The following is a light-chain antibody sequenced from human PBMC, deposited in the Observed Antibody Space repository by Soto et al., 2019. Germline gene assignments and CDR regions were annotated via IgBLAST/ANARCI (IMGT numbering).Light chain of an antibody. CDR3: QQRSNWPIT. CDR1: QSVSRY. Sequence: ENVFTQSLVTLSLSPGERDTLTCRASQSVSRYLAWYQQKPGQAPRLLIYDASNRATGIPARFSGSGSGTDFTLTISRLEPEDFAVYYCQQRSNWPITFGQGTRLEIK. V-gene: IGKV3-11*01. J-gene: IGKJ5*01. CDR2: DAS.